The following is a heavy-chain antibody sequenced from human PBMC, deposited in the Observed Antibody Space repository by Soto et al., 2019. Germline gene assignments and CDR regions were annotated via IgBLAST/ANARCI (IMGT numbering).Heavy chain of an antibody. CDR1: GFIFSGFA. J-gene: IGHJ4*02. CDR2: ISSDGSNK. CDR3: AKDRCGGTSCGSDY. D-gene: IGHD2-2*01. V-gene: IGHV3-30*18. Sequence: VHLVESGGGVVQPGRSLGLSCAASGFIFSGFAMHWVRQAPGKGLEWVAFISSDGSNKSYGDSVKGRFTISRDNSKNTLYLQMNSLRAEDTAVYYCAKDRCGGTSCGSDYWGQGTLVTVSS.